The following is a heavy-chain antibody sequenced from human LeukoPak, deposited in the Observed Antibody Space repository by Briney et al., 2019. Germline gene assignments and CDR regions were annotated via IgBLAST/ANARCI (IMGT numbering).Heavy chain of an antibody. J-gene: IGHJ3*02. Sequence: SETLSLTCTVSGGSISSYYWSWIRQPPGKGLEWIGYIYYSGSTNYNPSLKSRVTISVDTSKNQLSLKLSSVTAADTAVYYCARVDYDSSGLPFDIWGQGTMVTVSS. V-gene: IGHV4-59*01. D-gene: IGHD3-22*01. CDR1: GGSISSYY. CDR3: ARVDYDSSGLPFDI. CDR2: IYYSGST.